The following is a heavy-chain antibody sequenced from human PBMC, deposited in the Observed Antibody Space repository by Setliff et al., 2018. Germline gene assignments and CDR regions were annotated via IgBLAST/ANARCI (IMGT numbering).Heavy chain of an antibody. D-gene: IGHD3-9*01. V-gene: IGHV3-21*01. CDR1: GFTFTSYS. CDR2: ISSSSSYI. Sequence: PGGSLSLSCGASGFTFTSYSMTWVRQTPGKGLEWVSSISSSSSYIYYADSVKGRFTISRDNAKNSAYLQMNSLRAEDTAIYYCARANTTGYYYFDYWGQGTLVTVSS. J-gene: IGHJ4*02. CDR3: ARANTTGYYYFDY.